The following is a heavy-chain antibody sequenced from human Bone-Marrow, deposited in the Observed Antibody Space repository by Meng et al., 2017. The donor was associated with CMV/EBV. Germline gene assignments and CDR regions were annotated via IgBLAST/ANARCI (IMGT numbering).Heavy chain of an antibody. D-gene: IGHD6-6*01. CDR2: ISSSSSYI. CDR3: AREGEAYSSSSEEKPVTGMAV. CDR1: GFTFSSYS. Sequence: GESLKISCAASGFTFSSYSMNWVRQAPGKGLEWVSSISSSSSYIYYADSVKGRFTISRDNAKNSLYLQMNSLRAEDTAVYYCAREGEAYSSSSEEKPVTGMAVWGQGNTVTVSS. V-gene: IGHV3-21*01. J-gene: IGHJ6*02.